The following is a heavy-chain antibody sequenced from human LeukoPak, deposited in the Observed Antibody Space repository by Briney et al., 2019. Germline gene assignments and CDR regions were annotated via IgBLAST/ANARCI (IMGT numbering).Heavy chain of an antibody. CDR2: MRYDETKD. Sequence: PGGSLRLSCAASGFTFSSYGMHWVRQAPGKGLEWVGVMRYDETKDYYADSVKGRFTISRENATNSRYLQMNTLRAEDTAVYYCADSYGLLGPLGFDYWGQGTLVTVSS. CDR3: ADSYGLLGPLGFDY. CDR1: GFTFSSYG. D-gene: IGHD5-18*01. J-gene: IGHJ4*02. V-gene: IGHV3-33*03.